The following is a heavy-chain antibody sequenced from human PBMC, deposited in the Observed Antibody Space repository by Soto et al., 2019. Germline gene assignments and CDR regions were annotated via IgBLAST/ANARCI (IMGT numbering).Heavy chain of an antibody. CDR3: ARHFGGYDLVHWFDP. CDR2: TYYSGST. D-gene: IGHD5-12*01. Sequence: SETLSLTCTVSGGSISSYYWSWIRQPPGKGLEWIGYTYYSGSTNYNPSLKSRVTISVDTSKNQFSLKLSSVTAADTAVYYCARHFGGYDLVHWFDPWGQGTLVTVSS. J-gene: IGHJ5*02. V-gene: IGHV4-59*08. CDR1: GGSISSYY.